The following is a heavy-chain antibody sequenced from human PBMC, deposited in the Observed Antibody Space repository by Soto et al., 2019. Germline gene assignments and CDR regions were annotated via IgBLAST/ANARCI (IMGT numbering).Heavy chain of an antibody. J-gene: IGHJ4*02. CDR3: ARDLALAGNY. D-gene: IGHD6-19*01. CDR1: GFTFRSYA. CDR2: ISSTSTYT. V-gene: IGHV3-21*01. Sequence: GGSLRLSCAASGFTFRSYAMNWVRQTQEKGLEWVSSISSTSTYTHYADSVKGRFTISRDNANNSLFLQMNSLRAEDTAIYYCARDLALAGNYWGQGALVTVSS.